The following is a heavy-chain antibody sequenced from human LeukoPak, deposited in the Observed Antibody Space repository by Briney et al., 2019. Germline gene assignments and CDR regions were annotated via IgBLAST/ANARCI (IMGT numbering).Heavy chain of an antibody. J-gene: IGHJ3*02. V-gene: IGHV3-11*01. CDR3: ARDQGSGWYGASHAFDI. CDR2: ISSSGSTI. CDR1: GFTFSDYY. D-gene: IGHD6-19*01. Sequence: SGGSLRLSCAASGFTFSDYYMSWIRQAPGKGLEWVSYISSSGSTIYYADSVKGRFTISRDNAKNSLYLQMNSLRAEDTAVYYCARDQGSGWYGASHAFDIWGQGTMVTVSS.